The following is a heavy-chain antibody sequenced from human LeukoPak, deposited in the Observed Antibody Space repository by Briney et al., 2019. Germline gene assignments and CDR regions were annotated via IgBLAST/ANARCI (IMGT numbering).Heavy chain of an antibody. V-gene: IGHV4-59*12. Sequence: SETLSLTCTVSGGSINSDYWSSIRQSPGKGREWIGFIHKDGSATYNPSLKSRVTISADTPKKHVSLRVTSVTAADTAVYLCARGMYDSTGYSNPFDIWGQGTMVTVSS. J-gene: IGHJ3*02. CDR3: ARGMYDSTGYSNPFDI. CDR1: GGSINSDY. CDR2: IHKDGSA. D-gene: IGHD3-22*01.